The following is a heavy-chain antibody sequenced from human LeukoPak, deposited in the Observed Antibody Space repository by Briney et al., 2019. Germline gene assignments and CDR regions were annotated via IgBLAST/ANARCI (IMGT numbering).Heavy chain of an antibody. CDR3: ARVYGAITIDY. CDR1: GGSIAGGGYY. V-gene: IGHV4-61*08. Sequence: SETLSLTCSVSGGSIAGGGYYWSWIRQPPGKGLEWIGYIYYSGSTNYNPSLKSRVTISVDTSKNQFSLKLSSVTAADTAVYYCARVYGAITIDYWGQGTLVTVSS. J-gene: IGHJ4*02. D-gene: IGHD5-12*01. CDR2: IYYSGST.